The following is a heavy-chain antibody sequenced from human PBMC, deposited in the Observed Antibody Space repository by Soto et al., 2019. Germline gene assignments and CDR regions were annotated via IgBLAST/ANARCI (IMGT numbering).Heavy chain of an antibody. V-gene: IGHV1-69*13. CDR3: ARGDIVVVPAAIHYYYYYGMDV. J-gene: IGHJ6*02. CDR2: IIPIFGTA. CDR1: GGTFSSYA. D-gene: IGHD2-2*01. Sequence: SVKVSCKASGGTFSSYAISWVRQAPGQGLEWMGGIIPIFGTANYAQKFQGRVTITADESTSTAYMELNSLRSEDTAVYYCARGDIVVVPAAIHYYYYYGMDVWGQGTTVTVSS.